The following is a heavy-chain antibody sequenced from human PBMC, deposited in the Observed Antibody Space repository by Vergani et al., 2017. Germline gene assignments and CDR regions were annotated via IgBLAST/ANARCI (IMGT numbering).Heavy chain of an antibody. Sequence: QVRLQESGPGLVKPSETLSLTCSVSGGSMSGYYWSWIRQPPGKELEWIGYMYHSGSTNYNPSLDTRVTISGDTSKDQFSLKLNSVTAADTAGYYCGRVADFYGLGGRLLDLWGQGILVTVSS. CDR2: MYHSGST. V-gene: IGHV4-59*01. J-gene: IGHJ5*02. D-gene: IGHD3-10*01. CDR3: GRVADFYGLGGRLLDL. CDR1: GGSMSGYY.